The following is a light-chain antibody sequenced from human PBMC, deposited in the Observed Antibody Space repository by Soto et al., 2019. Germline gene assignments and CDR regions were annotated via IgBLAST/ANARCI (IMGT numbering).Light chain of an antibody. CDR3: QQYNNWPLT. V-gene: IGKV3-15*01. Sequence: EIVLTQSPGTLSFSPGERATLSCRAIQSVRNNYVAWYQQKPGQAPRVLIYGASTRATGIPARFSGSGSGTEFTLTISSLQSEDFAVYYCQQYNNWPLTFGGGTKVDIK. CDR2: GAS. J-gene: IGKJ4*01. CDR1: QSVRNN.